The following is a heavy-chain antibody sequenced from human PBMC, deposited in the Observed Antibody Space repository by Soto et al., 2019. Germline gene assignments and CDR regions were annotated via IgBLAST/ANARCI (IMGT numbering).Heavy chain of an antibody. CDR3: ARDSRYYGSGSYEKNKYYYYYGMDV. J-gene: IGHJ6*02. V-gene: IGHV4-59*01. D-gene: IGHD3-10*01. CDR2: IYYSGST. CDR1: GGSISSYY. Sequence: SETMSLTCTVSGGSISSYYGSWIRQPPGKGLEWIGYIYYSGSTNYNPSLKSRVTISVDTSKNQFSLKLSSVTAADTAVYYCARDSRYYGSGSYEKNKYYYYYGMDVWGQGTTVTVSS.